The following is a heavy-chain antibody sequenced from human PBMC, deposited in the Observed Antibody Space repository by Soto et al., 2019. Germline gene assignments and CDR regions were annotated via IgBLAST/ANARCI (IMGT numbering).Heavy chain of an antibody. Sequence: ESVGGLVRPGGSLRLSCAASGFTVSSNYVSWVRQAPGKGLEWVSVIYTGGSTYYANSVKGRFTISRDNSKNTVYLQMNSLRAEDTAVYYCLGHDYGAYWGQGTLVTVSS. J-gene: IGHJ4*02. V-gene: IGHV3-66*01. CDR3: LGHDYGAY. CDR2: IYTGGST. CDR1: GFTVSSNY.